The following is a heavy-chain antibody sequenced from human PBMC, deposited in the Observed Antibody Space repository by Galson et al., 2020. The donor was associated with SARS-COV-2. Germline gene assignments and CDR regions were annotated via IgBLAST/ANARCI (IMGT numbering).Heavy chain of an antibody. CDR1: GGSFSGHC. CDR2: ITQSGRD. J-gene: IGHJ4*02. V-gene: IGHV4-34*01. CDR3: ARGLFQTTMVIVVFTSGSFYLDS. Sequence: SETLSLTCAVSGGSFSGHCWSWIRQSPGKGLEWIGEITQSGRDNYNPSLKSRVTISADTSKNQFSLELRSVTAADTAVYYCARGLFQTTMVIVVFTSGSFYLDSWGQGTLVSVSS. D-gene: IGHD3-22*01.